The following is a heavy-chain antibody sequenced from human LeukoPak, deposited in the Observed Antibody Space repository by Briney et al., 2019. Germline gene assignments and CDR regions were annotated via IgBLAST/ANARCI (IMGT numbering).Heavy chain of an antibody. J-gene: IGHJ4*02. CDR1: GYTFTSYG. CDR3: ARDGPDYDSSGYHPGDY. CDR2: ISAYNGNT. D-gene: IGHD3-22*01. Sequence: ASVKVSCKASGYTFTSYGISGVRQAPGQGLEWMGWISAYNGNTNYAQKLQGRVTMTTDTSTSTAYMELRSLRSDDTAVYYCARDGPDYDSSGYHPGDYWGQGTLVTVSS. V-gene: IGHV1-18*01.